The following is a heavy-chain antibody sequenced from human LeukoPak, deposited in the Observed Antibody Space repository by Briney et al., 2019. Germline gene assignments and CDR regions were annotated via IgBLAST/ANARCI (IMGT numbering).Heavy chain of an antibody. CDR3: AKGKNTGSYLSHVDY. CDR2: ITWDGGST. Sequence: GGSLRLSCAASGFTFDDYTMHWVRQAPGKGLEWVSLITWDGGSTYYADSVKGRFTISRDNSKNSLYLQMNSLRTEDTALYYCAKGKNTGSYLSHVDYRGQGTLVTVSS. CDR1: GFTFDDYT. J-gene: IGHJ4*02. D-gene: IGHD3-10*01. V-gene: IGHV3-43*01.